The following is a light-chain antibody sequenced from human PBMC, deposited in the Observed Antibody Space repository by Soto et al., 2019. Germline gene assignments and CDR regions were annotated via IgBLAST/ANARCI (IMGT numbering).Light chain of an antibody. J-gene: IGLJ1*01. Sequence: QSVLAQPASVSGSPGQSITISCTGTSSDVGGYNYVSWYQQHPGKAPKLIFYDVSNRPSGVSNRFSGSKSGNTASLTISGRQAEDAADYYCSSYTSSRTYIFGTGTKVTVL. CDR3: SSYTSSRTYI. V-gene: IGLV2-14*03. CDR1: SSDVGGYNY. CDR2: DVS.